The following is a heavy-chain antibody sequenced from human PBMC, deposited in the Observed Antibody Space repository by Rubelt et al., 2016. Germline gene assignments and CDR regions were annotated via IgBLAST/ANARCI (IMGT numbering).Heavy chain of an antibody. CDR1: GYTFTSYG. J-gene: IGHJ2*01. CDR3: ARSKDTAMVTDADWYFDL. D-gene: IGHD5-18*01. Sequence: QVQLVQSGAEVKKPGASVKVSCKASGYTFTSYGISWVRQAPGQGLEWMGWISAYNGNTNYEQKLQGRVTMTTDTSTSTAYMELSSLRSEDTAVYYCARSKDTAMVTDADWYFDLWGRGTLVTVSS. CDR2: ISAYNGNT. V-gene: IGHV1-18*01.